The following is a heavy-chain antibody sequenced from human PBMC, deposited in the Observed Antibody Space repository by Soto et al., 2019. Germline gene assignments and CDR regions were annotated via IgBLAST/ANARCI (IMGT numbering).Heavy chain of an antibody. V-gene: IGHV1-3*01. CDR3: ARALRNDNSAYSPFDY. J-gene: IGHJ4*02. CDR2: ITADKGDR. CDR1: GYSFTSYS. Sequence: ASVKVSCKASGYSFTSYSLQWVRQAPGQGLEWMGWITADKGDRAYSQKFQGRVTITRDTSANMAYMELSTLRSEDTAIYYCARALRNDNSAYSPFDYWGQGTLVTVSS. D-gene: IGHD3-22*01.